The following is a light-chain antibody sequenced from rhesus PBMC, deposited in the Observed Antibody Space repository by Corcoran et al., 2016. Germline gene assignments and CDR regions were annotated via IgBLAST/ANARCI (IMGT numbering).Light chain of an antibody. V-gene: IGKV4-1*01. CDR2: WAS. J-gene: IGKJ1*01. Sequence: DIVMTQSPDSLAVSLGERVTINCKSSQSLLYSSNNKNYLAWYQQKPGQAPKLLIYWASTLESGVPNRFSGSGAGTDFTLAISGLQAEDVAVYYCQQYYSSPWTFGQGTKVEIK. CDR1: QSLLYSSNNKNY. CDR3: QQYYSSPWT.